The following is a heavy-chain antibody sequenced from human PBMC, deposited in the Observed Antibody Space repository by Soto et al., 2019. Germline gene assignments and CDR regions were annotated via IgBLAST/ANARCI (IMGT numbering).Heavy chain of an antibody. CDR2: IYYSGST. CDR3: ARHNYGSAFDI. CDR1: GGSISGYY. Sequence: TSETLSLTCTVFGGSISGYYWSWIRQPPGKGLEWIGYIYYSGSTNYNPSLKSRVTISVDTSKNQFSLKLSSVTAADTAVYYCARHNYGSAFDIWGQGTMVTVSS. D-gene: IGHD4-17*01. V-gene: IGHV4-59*08. J-gene: IGHJ3*02.